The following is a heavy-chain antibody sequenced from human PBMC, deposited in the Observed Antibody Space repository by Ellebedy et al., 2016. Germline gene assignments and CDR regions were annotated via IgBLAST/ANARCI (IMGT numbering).Heavy chain of an antibody. D-gene: IGHD1-26*01. CDR3: ARGLSVVGATGEYYFDY. V-gene: IGHV4-34*01. J-gene: IGHJ4*02. CDR2: INHSGST. Sequence: SETLSLXXAVYGGSFSGYYWSWIRQPPGKGLEWIGEINHSGSTNYNPSLKSRVTISVDTSKNQFSLKLSSVTAADTAVYYCARGLSVVGATGEYYFDYWGQGTLVTVSS. CDR1: GGSFSGYY.